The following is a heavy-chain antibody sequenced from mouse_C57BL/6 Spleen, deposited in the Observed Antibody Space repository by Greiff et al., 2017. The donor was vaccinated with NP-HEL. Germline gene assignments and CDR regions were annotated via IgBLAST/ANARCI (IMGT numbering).Heavy chain of an antibody. CDR3: TRGYFDY. Sequence: EVQLQQSGAELVRPGASVKLSCTASGFNIKDDYMHWVKQRPEQGLEWIGWIDPENGDTEYASKFQGKATITADTSSNTAYLQFSSLTSEDTAVYYCTRGYFDYWGQGTTLTVSS. CDR1: GFNIKDDY. CDR2: IDPENGDT. J-gene: IGHJ2*01. V-gene: IGHV14-4*01.